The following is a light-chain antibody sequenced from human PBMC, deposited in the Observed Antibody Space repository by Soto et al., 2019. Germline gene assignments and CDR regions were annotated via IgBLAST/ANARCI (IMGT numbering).Light chain of an antibody. CDR1: SSDVGGYNF. CDR2: EVS. J-gene: IGLJ1*01. V-gene: IGLV2-14*01. CDR3: SSFARSRAYV. Sequence: QSVLTQPASVSVSPGQSITISCTGTSSDVGGYNFVSWYQQQSGKAPKLMIHEVSNRPSGVSNRFSGSKSGNTASLTISGLQAEDEADYYCSSFARSRAYVFGIGTKV.